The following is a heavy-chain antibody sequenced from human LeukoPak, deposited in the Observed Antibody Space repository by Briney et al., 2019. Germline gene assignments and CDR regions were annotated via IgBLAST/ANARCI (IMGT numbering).Heavy chain of an antibody. Sequence: GGSLRLSCAASGFTFSSYGMHWVRQAPGKGLEWVSSISSSSSYIYYADSVKGRFTISRDNAKNSLYLQMNSLRAEDTAVYYCARAPTYDFWSGYLRAFDIWGQGTMVTVSS. V-gene: IGHV3-21*01. CDR3: ARAPTYDFWSGYLRAFDI. D-gene: IGHD3-3*01. CDR1: GFTFSSYG. CDR2: ISSSSSYI. J-gene: IGHJ3*02.